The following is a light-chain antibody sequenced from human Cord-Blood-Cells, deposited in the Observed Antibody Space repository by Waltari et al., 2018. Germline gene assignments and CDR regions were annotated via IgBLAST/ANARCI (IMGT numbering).Light chain of an antibody. J-gene: IGLJ2*01. CDR1: SSDVGCYNL. Sequence: QSALTQPASVSGSPGQSITIPCTGTSSDVGCYNLVSWYQQHPGKAPKLMIYEGSKRPSWVSNRFSGSKSGNTASLTISGLQAEDEADYYCCSYAGSVVFGGGTKLTVL. CDR3: CSYAGSVV. V-gene: IGLV2-23*01. CDR2: EGS.